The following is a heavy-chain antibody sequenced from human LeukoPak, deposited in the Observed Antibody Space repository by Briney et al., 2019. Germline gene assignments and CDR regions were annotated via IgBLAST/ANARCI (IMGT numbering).Heavy chain of an antibody. CDR2: INHSGST. Sequence: LETLSLTCGVYGGPFSDHYWSWIRQTPGKGLEWIGEINHSGSTNYNPSLKSRVTISVDTSKNQFSLKLSSVTAADTAVYYCARVTADAFDIWGQGTRLTLSS. D-gene: IGHD5-18*01. CDR3: ARVTADAFDI. J-gene: IGHJ3*02. V-gene: IGHV4-34*01. CDR1: GGPFSDHY.